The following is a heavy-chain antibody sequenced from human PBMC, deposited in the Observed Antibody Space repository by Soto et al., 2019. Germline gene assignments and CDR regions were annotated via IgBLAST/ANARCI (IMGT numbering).Heavy chain of an antibody. V-gene: IGHV1-69*13. CDR3: ATNEGRDGYSFGY. J-gene: IGHJ4*02. D-gene: IGHD5-12*01. Sequence: SVKVSCKASGVTFSRQDMRWVRQAPGQGLEWMGGIIPIFGTPQYAEKFQDRVTITADESTSTAYMELSSLTSEDTAVYYCATNEGRDGYSFGYWGKGTMVTVSS. CDR2: IIPIFGTP. CDR1: GVTFSRQD.